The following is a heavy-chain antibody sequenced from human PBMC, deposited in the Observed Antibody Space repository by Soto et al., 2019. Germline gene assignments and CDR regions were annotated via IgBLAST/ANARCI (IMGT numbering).Heavy chain of an antibody. D-gene: IGHD6-13*01. CDR3: AKGWYVATHDNYSDY. J-gene: IGHJ4*02. Sequence: SLRLSCAASGFPFSSYVMHWVRQAPGKGLEWVAVISYDGSNKYYADSVKGRFTISRDNSKNTLYLQMNSLRAEDAAVYYCAKGWYVATHDNYSDYWGKGTMVNISS. CDR2: ISYDGSNK. CDR1: GFPFSSYV. V-gene: IGHV3-30*18.